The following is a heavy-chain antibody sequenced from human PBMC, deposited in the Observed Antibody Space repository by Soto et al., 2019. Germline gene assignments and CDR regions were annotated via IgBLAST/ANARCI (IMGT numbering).Heavy chain of an antibody. Sequence: EPGGGLVQPGGSLRLSCAASGFTFSIYAMTWVRQAPGKGLEWVSTISGSSGTTSYADSVRGRFTISRDNSKNTLYLQMNSLRAEDTAVYYCAIDAYGWYFDLWGRGTLVTVSS. CDR2: ISGSSGTT. D-gene: IGHD4-17*01. V-gene: IGHV3-23*01. CDR1: GFTFSIYA. CDR3: AIDAYGWYFDL. J-gene: IGHJ2*01.